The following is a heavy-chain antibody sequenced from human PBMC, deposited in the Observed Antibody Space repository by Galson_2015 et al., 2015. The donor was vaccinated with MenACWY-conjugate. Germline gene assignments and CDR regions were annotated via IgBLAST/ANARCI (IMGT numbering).Heavy chain of an antibody. CDR1: GFTFSSYW. D-gene: IGHD2-15*01. J-gene: IGHJ4*02. CDR3: AMLTGSLDFDD. V-gene: IGHV3-7*03. CDR2: ISRGGSET. Sequence: SLRLSCAASGFTFSSYWMTWVRQAPGKGLEWVAHISRGGSETDYADSVKGRYTISRDNAKNSLYLQMNSLRAEDTAVFYCAMLTGSLDFDDWGQGTLVTVSS.